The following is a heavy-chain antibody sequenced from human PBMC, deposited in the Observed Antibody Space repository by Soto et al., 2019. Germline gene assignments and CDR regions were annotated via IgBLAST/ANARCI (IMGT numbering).Heavy chain of an antibody. V-gene: IGHV1-2*02. CDR1: GYTFTGNY. CDR2: INPNSGGT. D-gene: IGHD6-19*01. CDR3: ARDRVQWLVPTSRYYYYYYGMDV. J-gene: IGHJ6*02. Sequence: ASVKVSCKASGYTFTGNYMHWVRQAPGQGLEWMGWINPNSGGTNYAQKFQGRVTMTRDTSTSTVYMELSSLRSEDTAVYYCARDRVQWLVPTSRYYYYYYGMDVWGQGTTVTVSS.